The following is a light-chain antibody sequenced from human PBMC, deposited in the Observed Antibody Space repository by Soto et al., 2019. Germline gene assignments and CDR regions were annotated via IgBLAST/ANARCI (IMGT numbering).Light chain of an antibody. CDR1: QGTKND. Sequence: GDRVTITCRASQGTKNDLNWYQQKPGKAPQLLIYGASTLQSGVPSRFSGSGSGIDFTLTISSVQPEDFDPYYCLQHLNYHRTFGPGTKVDLK. CDR3: LQHLNYHRT. CDR2: GAS. J-gene: IGKJ3*01. V-gene: IGKV1-6*01.